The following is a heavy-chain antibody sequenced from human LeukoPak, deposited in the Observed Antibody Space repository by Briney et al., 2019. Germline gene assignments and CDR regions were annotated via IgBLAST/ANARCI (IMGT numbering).Heavy chain of an antibody. CDR2: IYYSGST. Sequence: SETLSLTCTVSSGSISSSTYYWGWIRQPPGKGLEWIGSIYYSGSTYYNPSLKSRVTISVDTSRNQFSLKLSSVTAADTAVHYCARVSVRVVVVAATRLHYGMDVWGQGTTVTVSS. CDR3: ARVSVRVVVVAATRLHYGMDV. D-gene: IGHD2-15*01. CDR1: SGSISSSTYY. V-gene: IGHV4-39*07. J-gene: IGHJ6*02.